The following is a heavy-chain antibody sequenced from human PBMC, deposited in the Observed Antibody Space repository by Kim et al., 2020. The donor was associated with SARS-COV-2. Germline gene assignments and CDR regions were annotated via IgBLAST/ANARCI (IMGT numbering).Heavy chain of an antibody. V-gene: IGHV3-23*01. D-gene: IGHD2-15*01. CDR2: ISGSGGST. Sequence: GGSLRLSCAASGFTFSSYAMSWVRQAPGKGLEWVSAISGSGGSTYYADSVKGRFTISRDNSKNTLYLQMNSLRAEDTAVYYCAIERGYCSGGSCHGWFDPWGQGTLVTVSS. J-gene: IGHJ5*02. CDR1: GFTFSSYA. CDR3: AIERGYCSGGSCHGWFDP.